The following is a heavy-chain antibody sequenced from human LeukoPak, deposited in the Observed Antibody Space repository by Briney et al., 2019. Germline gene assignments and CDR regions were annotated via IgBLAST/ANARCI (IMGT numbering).Heavy chain of an antibody. J-gene: IGHJ5*02. CDR3: ARTFYDDGRGTTRNDPFDP. CDR1: GGSISSYY. D-gene: IGHD1-1*01. V-gene: IGHV4-4*07. CDR2: IYSSGST. Sequence: SETLSLTCTVSGGSISSYYWSWIRQPAGKGLEWIGRIYSSGSTNYNPSLKSRVTMSVDTSKNQFSLKLTSVTAADTALYYCARTFYDDGRGTTRNDPFDPWGQGTLVTVSS.